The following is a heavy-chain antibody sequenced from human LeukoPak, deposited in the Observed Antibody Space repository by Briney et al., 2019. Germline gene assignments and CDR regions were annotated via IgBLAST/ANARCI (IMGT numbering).Heavy chain of an antibody. CDR1: GYTFTGYY. J-gene: IGHJ6*02. Sequence: ASVKVSCKASGYTFTGYYMHWVRQAPGQGLEWMGWINPNSGGTNYAQKFQGRFTMTRDTSISTAYMELSRLRSDDTAVYYCARERHLLWFGESPFQYYDMDVWGQGTTVTVSS. V-gene: IGHV1-2*02. D-gene: IGHD3-10*01. CDR2: INPNSGGT. CDR3: ARERHLLWFGESPFQYYDMDV.